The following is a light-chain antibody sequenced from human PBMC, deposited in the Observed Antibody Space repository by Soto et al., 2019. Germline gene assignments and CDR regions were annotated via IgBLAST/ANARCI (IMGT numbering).Light chain of an antibody. CDR2: AAS. V-gene: IGKV3-15*01. CDR1: QSVSSN. Sequence: EIVMTQSPATLSVSPGERATLSCRASQSVSSNLAWYQQKPGLAPRLLFYAASTRATGIPARFSGSGSGTEFTLTISSLQSEDFAVYYCQQYNDWPWTLGQGTKVEIK. J-gene: IGKJ1*01. CDR3: QQYNDWPWT.